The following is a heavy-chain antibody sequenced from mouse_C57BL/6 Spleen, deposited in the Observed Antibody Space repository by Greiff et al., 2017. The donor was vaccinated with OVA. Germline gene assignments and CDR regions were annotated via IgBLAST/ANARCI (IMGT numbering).Heavy chain of an antibody. CDR3: ARDYGNAY. CDR2: IDPSDSYT. D-gene: IGHD1-1*01. J-gene: IGHJ3*01. Sequence: QVHVKQPGAELVKPGASVKLSCKASGYTFTSYWMQWVKQRPGQGLEWIGEIDPSDSYTNYNQKFKGKATLTVDTSSSTAYMQLSSLTSEDSAVYYCARDYGNAYWGQGTLVTVSA. CDR1: GYTFTSYW. V-gene: IGHV1-50*01.